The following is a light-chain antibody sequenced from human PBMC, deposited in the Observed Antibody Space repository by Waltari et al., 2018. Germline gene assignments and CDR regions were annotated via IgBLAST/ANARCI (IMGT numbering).Light chain of an antibody. CDR3: SSYAGSNNLL. V-gene: IGLV2-8*01. CDR1: SSDVGGYNY. J-gene: IGLJ2*01. Sequence: QSALTQPPSASGSPGQSVTISCTGTSSDVGGYNYVSWYQQHPGKAPKVMIYEVNKRPAGVPELFSGSKSGNTAALTVSGLQAEDEADYYCSSYAGSNNLLFGGGTKLTVL. CDR2: EVN.